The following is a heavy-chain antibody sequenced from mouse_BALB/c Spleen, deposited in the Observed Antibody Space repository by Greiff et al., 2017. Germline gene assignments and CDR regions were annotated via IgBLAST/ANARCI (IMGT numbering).Heavy chain of an antibody. Sequence: EVKVEESGGGLVQPKGSLKLSCAASGFTFNTYAMNWVRQAPGKGLEWVARIRSKSNNYATYYADSVKDRFTISRDDSQSMLYLQMNNLKTEDTAMYYCASGTWEFAYWGQGTLVTVSA. CDR1: GFTFNTYA. V-gene: IGHV10-1*02. CDR3: ASGTWEFAY. D-gene: IGHD4-1*01. CDR2: IRSKSNNYAT. J-gene: IGHJ3*01.